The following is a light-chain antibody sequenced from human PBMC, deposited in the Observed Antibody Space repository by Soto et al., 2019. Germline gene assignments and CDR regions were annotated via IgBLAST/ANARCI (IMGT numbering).Light chain of an antibody. V-gene: IGKV1-39*01. J-gene: IGKJ2*01. CDR3: QQSFSAPRT. CDR1: ETIIDY. CDR2: SAS. Sequence: DIQMSQSPSSLSASVGDSVTITCRASETIIDYLNWYPQQPGEAPQLLIFSASSLHSGVPSRFRGSGSGTHRTLTTSSLQPEDFATYFCQQSFSAPRTFGQWTKLQAK.